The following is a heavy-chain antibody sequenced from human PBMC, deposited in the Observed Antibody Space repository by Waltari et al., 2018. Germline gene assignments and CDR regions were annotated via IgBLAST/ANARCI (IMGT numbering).Heavy chain of an antibody. Sequence: QVQLVESGGGVVQPGRSLRLSCAASGFTFSSYAMHGVRQAPGKGLEWVAVISYDGSNKYYADSVKGRFTISRDNSKNTLYLQMNSLRAEDTAVYYCAREDSSSSLYWGQGTLVTVSS. J-gene: IGHJ4*02. CDR3: AREDSSSSLY. CDR1: GFTFSSYA. CDR2: ISYDGSNK. V-gene: IGHV3-30*01. D-gene: IGHD6-6*01.